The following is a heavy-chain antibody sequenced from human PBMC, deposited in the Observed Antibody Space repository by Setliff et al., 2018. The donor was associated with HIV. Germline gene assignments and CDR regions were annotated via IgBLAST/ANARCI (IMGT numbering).Heavy chain of an antibody. J-gene: IGHJ5*02. CDR3: AREDCSGGSCYSGGFDP. D-gene: IGHD2-15*01. CDR2: IYYSGST. CDR1: GGSISSYY. V-gene: IGHV4-59*12. Sequence: PSETLSLTCTVSGGSISSYYWSWIRQPPGKGLEWIGYIYYSGSTNYNPSLKSRVTISVDTSKNQFSLKLSSVTAADTAVYYCAREDCSGGSCYSGGFDPWGQGTLVTVSS.